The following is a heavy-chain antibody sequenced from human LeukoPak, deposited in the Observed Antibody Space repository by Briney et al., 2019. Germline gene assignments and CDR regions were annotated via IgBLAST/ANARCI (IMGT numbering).Heavy chain of an antibody. CDR2: IIPILGIA. D-gene: IGHD6-19*01. CDR1: GGTFSSYA. Sequence: SVKVSCKASGGTFSSYAISWVRQAPGQGLGWMGRIIPILGIANYAQKFQGRVTITADKSTSTAYMELSSLRSEDTAVYYCASVLSGIAVAGSFDPWGQGTLVTVSS. J-gene: IGHJ5*02. V-gene: IGHV1-69*04. CDR3: ASVLSGIAVAGSFDP.